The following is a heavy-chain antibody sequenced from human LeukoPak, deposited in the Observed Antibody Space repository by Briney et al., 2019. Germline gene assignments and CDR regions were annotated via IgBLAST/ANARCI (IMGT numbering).Heavy chain of an antibody. Sequence: PGGSLRLSCAASGFTLSNYDMNWVRQAPGEGLEWISYISSSGLTIYYADSVKGRFTISRDNAKNSLYLQMNSLRAEDSSVYYWARDRALFDPWGQGTLVTVSS. CDR1: GFTLSNYD. CDR3: ARDRALFDP. V-gene: IGHV3-48*03. D-gene: IGHD3-10*01. J-gene: IGHJ5*02. CDR2: ISSSGLTI.